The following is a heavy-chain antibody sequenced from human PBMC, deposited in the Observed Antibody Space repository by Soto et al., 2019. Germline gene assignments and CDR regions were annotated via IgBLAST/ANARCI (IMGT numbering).Heavy chain of an antibody. V-gene: IGHV3-21*01. CDR1: GFTFSSYS. Sequence: GGSLRLSCAASGFTFSSYSMNWVRQAPGKGLEWVSSISSSGSYIYYADSVKGRFTISRDNAKNSLYLQMNSLRAEDTAVYYCAREDIAAAFDYWGQGTLVTVSS. CDR3: AREDIAAAFDY. J-gene: IGHJ4*02. D-gene: IGHD6-13*01. CDR2: ISSSGSYI.